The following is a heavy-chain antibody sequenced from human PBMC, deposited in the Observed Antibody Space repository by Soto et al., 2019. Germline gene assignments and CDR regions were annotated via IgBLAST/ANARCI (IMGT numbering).Heavy chain of an antibody. CDR2: IYYSGST. Sequence: SETLSLTCTVSGGSISDFYWSWIRQPPGKGLEWIGYIYYSGSTNYNPSLKSRVTISVDTSKNQFSLKLTSVTAADTAVYYCARDSESGDGYNMKLDYGGQGTLVTVSS. D-gene: IGHD5-12*01. J-gene: IGHJ4*02. CDR3: ARDSESGDGYNMKLDY. CDR1: GGSISDFY. V-gene: IGHV4-59*01.